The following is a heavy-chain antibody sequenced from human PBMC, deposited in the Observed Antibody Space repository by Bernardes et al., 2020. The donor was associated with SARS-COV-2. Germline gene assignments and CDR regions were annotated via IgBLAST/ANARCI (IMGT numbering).Heavy chain of an antibody. CDR3: ARRNTASWDFDY. D-gene: IGHD2-2*01. V-gene: IGHV3-48*04. CDR1: GFNFSNYN. J-gene: IGHJ4*02. Sequence: GGSLRLSCAASGFNFSNYNMNWVRQAPGKGQEWVSYISDSSFTTHYADSLRGRFTISRDNAKNSLYLQMSSLRGDDTAIYYCARRNTASWDFDYWGQGTPVTVSS. CDR2: ISDSSFTT.